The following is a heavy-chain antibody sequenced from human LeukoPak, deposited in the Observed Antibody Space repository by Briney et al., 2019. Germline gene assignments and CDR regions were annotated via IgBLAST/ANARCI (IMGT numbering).Heavy chain of an antibody. CDR2: IYSGGST. V-gene: IGHV3-66*01. CDR3: AKAPLRSCSGAICYPFDY. Sequence: GGSLRLSCAASEFSVGSNYMTWVRQAPGKGLEWVSLIYSGGSTYYADSVKGRFTISRDNSKNMLYLQMNSLRAEDAAVYYCAKAPLRSCSGAICYPFDYWGQGTLVTVSS. CDR1: EFSVGSNY. D-gene: IGHD2-15*01. J-gene: IGHJ4*02.